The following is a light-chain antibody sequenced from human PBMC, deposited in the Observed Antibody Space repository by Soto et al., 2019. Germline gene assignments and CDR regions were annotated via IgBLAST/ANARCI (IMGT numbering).Light chain of an antibody. CDR3: QQRINWPSTT. CDR2: DAS. J-gene: IGKJ5*01. CDR1: QNINSN. V-gene: IGKV3-11*01. Sequence: EIVMTQSPDTLSLSPGERATLSCRASQNINSNLAWYQQKPGQAPRLLIYDASNRATGIPARFSGSAYGTALPLNIRSLEPEDFAGYYCQQRINWPSTTFGKGTRREIK.